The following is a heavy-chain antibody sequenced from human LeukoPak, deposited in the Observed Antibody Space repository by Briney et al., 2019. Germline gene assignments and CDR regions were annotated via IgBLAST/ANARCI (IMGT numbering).Heavy chain of an antibody. J-gene: IGHJ4*02. CDR2: ISVTGGST. CDR1: GFTFSSYG. V-gene: IGHV3-23*01. CDR3: AKHSRGSFRGASAFDY. D-gene: IGHD2/OR15-2a*01. Sequence: GTLRLSCAASGFTFSSYGMSWVRQAPGKGLEWVSAISVTGGSTYSADSVKGRFTISRDNSKNTLYLQMNSLRAEDTAAYYCAKHSRGSFRGASAFDYWGQGTVVTVSS.